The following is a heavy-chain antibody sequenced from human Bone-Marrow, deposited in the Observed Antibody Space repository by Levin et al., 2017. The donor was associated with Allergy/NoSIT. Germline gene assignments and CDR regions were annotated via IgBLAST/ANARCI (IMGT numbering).Heavy chain of an antibody. D-gene: IGHD3-10*01. CDR3: ARLQFDAWSFNYYGIDV. V-gene: IGHV2-26*01. CDR2: IFWSDEK. J-gene: IGHJ6*02. Sequence: SGPTLVKPTETLTLTCTVSGFSLSTARMGVTWIRQPPGKALEWLAHIFWSDEKASRTSLKSRLTISKDTSKSQVVLTMTNMDPEDTATYYCARLQFDAWSFNYYGIDVWGHGTTVTVSS. CDR1: GFSLSTARMG.